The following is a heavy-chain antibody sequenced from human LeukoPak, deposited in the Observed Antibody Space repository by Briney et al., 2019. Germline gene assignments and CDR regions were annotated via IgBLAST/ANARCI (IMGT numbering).Heavy chain of an antibody. CDR3: ARQEARYSGYGNWFDP. V-gene: IGHV4-39*01. CDR2: TYYSGST. Sequence: SETLSLTCTVSGGSISSSSYYWGWIRQPPGKGLEWIGSTYYSGSTYYNPSLKSRVTISVDTSKNQFSLKLSSVTAADTAVYYCARQEARYSGYGNWFDPWGQGTLVTVSS. D-gene: IGHD5-12*01. J-gene: IGHJ5*02. CDR1: GGSISSSSYY.